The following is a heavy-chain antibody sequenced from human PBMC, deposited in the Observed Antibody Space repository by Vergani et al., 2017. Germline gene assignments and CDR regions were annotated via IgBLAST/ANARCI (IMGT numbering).Heavy chain of an antibody. Sequence: QVQLQESGPGLVKPSQTLSLTCSVSGGSISRNDYYWTWIRQPPGKGLEWLGYIYYSGRTYYNPSLKSRLTMSVDTSKNQFSRELSSVTASDTAMYYCASKPTGTTWYSVKYYFDFWGQGTLVAVSS. J-gene: IGHJ4*02. V-gene: IGHV4-30-4*08. CDR1: GGSISRNDYY. CDR3: ASKPTGTTWYSVKYYFDF. CDR2: IYYSGRT. D-gene: IGHD6-13*01.